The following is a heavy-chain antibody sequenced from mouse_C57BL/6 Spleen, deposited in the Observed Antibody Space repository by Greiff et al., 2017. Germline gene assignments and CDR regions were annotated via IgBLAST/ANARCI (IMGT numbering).Heavy chain of an antibody. CDR3: ARGYDYDGFAY. J-gene: IGHJ3*01. D-gene: IGHD2-4*01. CDR2: IHPNSGST. V-gene: IGHV1-64*01. Sequence: QVQLQQPGAELVKPGASVKLSCKASGYTFTSYWMHWVKQRPGQGLEWIGMIHPNSGSTNYNEKFKSKATLTVDKSSRTAYMQLSSLTSEDSAVYYCARGYDYDGFAYWGQGTLVTVSA. CDR1: GYTFTSYW.